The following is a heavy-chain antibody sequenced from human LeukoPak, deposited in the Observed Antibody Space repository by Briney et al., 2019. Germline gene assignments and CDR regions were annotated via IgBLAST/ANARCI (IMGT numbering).Heavy chain of an antibody. V-gene: IGHV1-2*02. CDR2: INPNNGGT. J-gene: IGHJ3*02. Sequence: ASVKVSCKASGYTFTGYYMHWVRQAPGQGLEWMGWINPNNGGTNYAQKFQGRVTMTRDTSISTAYMELSRLRSDDTAVYYCARESSLSGYSSDAFDIWGQGTMVTASS. D-gene: IGHD3-22*01. CDR3: ARESSLSGYSSDAFDI. CDR1: GYTFTGYY.